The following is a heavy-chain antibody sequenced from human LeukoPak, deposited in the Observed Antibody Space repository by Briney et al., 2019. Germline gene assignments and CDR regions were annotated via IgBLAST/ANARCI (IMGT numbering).Heavy chain of an antibody. V-gene: IGHV1-3*01. CDR3: ARVWFWQPNNWFGP. D-gene: IGHD3-10*01. CDR1: GYTFTSYA. J-gene: IGHJ5*02. Sequence: ASVKVSCKASGYTFTSYAMHWVRQAPGQRLEWKGWINAGNGNTKYSQKFQGRVTITRDTSASTAYMELSSLRSEDTAVYYCARVWFWQPNNWFGPWGQGTLVTVSS. CDR2: INAGNGNT.